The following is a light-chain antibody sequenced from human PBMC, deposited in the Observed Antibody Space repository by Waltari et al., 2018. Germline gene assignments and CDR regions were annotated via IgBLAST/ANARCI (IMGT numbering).Light chain of an antibody. V-gene: IGKV3-15*01. CDR3: QQYNNWPPLT. J-gene: IGKJ4*01. CDR1: QSVSSN. Sequence: EIVMTQIPATLPGHQGERAPLACRASQSVSSNLAWYQQKPGQAASLLIYGASTRATGIPARFSGSGSGTEFTLTISSLQSEDFAVYYCQQYNNWPPLTFGGGTKVEIK. CDR2: GAS.